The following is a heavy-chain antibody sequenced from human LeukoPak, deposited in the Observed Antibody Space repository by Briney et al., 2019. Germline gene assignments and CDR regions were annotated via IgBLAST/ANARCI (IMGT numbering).Heavy chain of an antibody. CDR2: ISAYNGNT. V-gene: IGHV1-18*01. J-gene: IGHJ4*02. D-gene: IGHD5-18*01. CDR3: ARDLGYSYGTELDY. CDR1: GYTFTSYG. Sequence: GASVKVSCEASGYTFTSYGISWVRQAPGQGLEWMGWISAYNGNTNYAQKLQGRVTMTTDTSTSTTYMELRSLRSDDTAVYYCARDLGYSYGTELDYWGQGTLVTVSS.